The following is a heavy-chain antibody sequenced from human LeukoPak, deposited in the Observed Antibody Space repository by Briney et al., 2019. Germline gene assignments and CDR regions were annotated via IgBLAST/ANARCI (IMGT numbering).Heavy chain of an antibody. CDR3: AEVAVAGNKKNYFDY. CDR2: INPNSGGT. V-gene: IGHV1-2*02. Sequence: AASVKVSCKASGYTFTGYYMHWVRQAPGQGLEWMGWINPNSGGTNYAQKFQGRVTMTRDTSISTAYMELSRLRSDDTAVYYCAEVAVAGNKKNYFDYWGQGTLVTVSS. CDR1: GYTFTGYY. J-gene: IGHJ4*02. D-gene: IGHD6-19*01.